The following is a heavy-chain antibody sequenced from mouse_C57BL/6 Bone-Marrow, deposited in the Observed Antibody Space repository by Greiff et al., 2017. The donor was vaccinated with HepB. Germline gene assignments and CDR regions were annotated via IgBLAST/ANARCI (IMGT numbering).Heavy chain of an antibody. J-gene: IGHJ1*03. Sequence: VQLKQSGAELVRPGASVKLSCTASGFNIKDDYMHWVKQRPEQGLEWIGWIDPENGDTEYASKFQGKATITADTSSNTAYLQLSSLTSEDTAVYYCTTPGWYFDVWGTGTTVTVSS. CDR2: IDPENGDT. CDR3: TTPGWYFDV. V-gene: IGHV14-4*01. CDR1: GFNIKDDY.